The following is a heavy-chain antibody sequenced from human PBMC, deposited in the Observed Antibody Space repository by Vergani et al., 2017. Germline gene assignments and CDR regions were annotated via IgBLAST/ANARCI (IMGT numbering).Heavy chain of an antibody. Sequence: QVQLVQSGAEVKKPGSSVKVSCKASGGTFSSYAISWVRQAPGQGLEWMGGIIPIFGTANSAQKFQGRVTITADESTSTAYMELSSLRSEDTAVYYCARTLGTYCSSTSCQGYDYYYMDVWGKGTTVTVSS. CDR3: ARTLGTYCSSTSCQGYDYYYMDV. V-gene: IGHV1-69*01. D-gene: IGHD2-2*01. CDR1: GGTFSSYA. CDR2: IIPIFGTA. J-gene: IGHJ6*03.